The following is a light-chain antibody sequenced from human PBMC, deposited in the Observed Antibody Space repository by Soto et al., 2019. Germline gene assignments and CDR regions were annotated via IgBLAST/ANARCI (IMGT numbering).Light chain of an antibody. V-gene: IGKV3-15*01. J-gene: IGKJ4*01. CDR2: GAS. CDR3: RQYSSWPLT. Sequence: EIVITQAPATLSVSPGERATLSCRASQTIISSLAWYQQRPGQAPRLVIYGASTRATSIPASFSGSGSGTDCSLTISSLQSEDFAIYYCRQYSSWPLTFGGGTKVEIK. CDR1: QTIISS.